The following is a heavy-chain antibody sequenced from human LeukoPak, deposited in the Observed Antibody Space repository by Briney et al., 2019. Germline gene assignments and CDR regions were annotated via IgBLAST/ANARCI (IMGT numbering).Heavy chain of an antibody. CDR2: INHSGST. Sequence: SETLSLTCTVSGGSISSGSYYWSWIRQPPGKGLEWIGEINHSGSTNYNPSLKSRVTISVDTSKNQFSLKLSSVTAADTAVYYCASRTYLNSRTDYWGQGTLVTVSS. CDR3: ASRTYLNSRTDY. J-gene: IGHJ4*02. V-gene: IGHV4-39*07. D-gene: IGHD6-13*01. CDR1: GGSISSGSYY.